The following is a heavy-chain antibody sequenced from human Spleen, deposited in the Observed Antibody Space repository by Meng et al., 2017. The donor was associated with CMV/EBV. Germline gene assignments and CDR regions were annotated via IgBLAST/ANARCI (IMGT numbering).Heavy chain of an antibody. CDR1: GWPFTDHH. D-gene: IGHD3/OR15-3a*01. CDR3: IREDWTSGF. V-gene: IGHV1-2*06. Sequence: ASVKVSCKASGWPFTDHHFHWVRQAPGQGLEWVGRIITLNGATTYAQRFQGRITLTRDTSISTVYMDLNSLTSDGTAVYFCIREDWTSGFWGQGTLVTVSS. J-gene: IGHJ4*02. CDR2: IITLNGAT.